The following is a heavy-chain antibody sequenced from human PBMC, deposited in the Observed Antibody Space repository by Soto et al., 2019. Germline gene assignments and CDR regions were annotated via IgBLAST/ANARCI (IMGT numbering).Heavy chain of an antibody. CDR3: ARPRYCTGIRCYSFDF. Sequence: QVQLVQSGAEVKKPGSSVKVSCKASGGSLSYNGFSWVRLAPGQGLEWMGGLTPVFGPANYAQKFQGRLTITADDSSTTGYMELTSLRSEDTAVYYCARPRYCTGIRCYSFDFWGRGTLVTVSS. D-gene: IGHD2-8*02. V-gene: IGHV1-69*01. J-gene: IGHJ4*01. CDR2: LTPVFGPA. CDR1: GGSLSYNG.